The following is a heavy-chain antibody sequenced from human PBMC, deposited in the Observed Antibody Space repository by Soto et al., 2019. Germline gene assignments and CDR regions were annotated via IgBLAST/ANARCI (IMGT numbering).Heavy chain of an antibody. D-gene: IGHD2-21*02. V-gene: IGHV1-69*13. J-gene: IGHJ6*02. CDR2: IIPIFGTA. CDR3: ARVPYCGGDCYAPYYYYYGMDV. Sequence: GASVKVSCKASGGTFSSYAISWVRQAPGQGLEWMGGIIPIFGTANYAQKFQGRVTITADESTSTAYMELSSLRSEDTAVYYCARVPYCGGDCYAPYYYYYGMDVWGQGTTVTVSS. CDR1: GGTFSSYA.